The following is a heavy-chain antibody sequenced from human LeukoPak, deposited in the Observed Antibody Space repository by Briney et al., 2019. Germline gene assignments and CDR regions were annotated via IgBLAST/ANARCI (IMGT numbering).Heavy chain of an antibody. D-gene: IGHD7-27*01. CDR3: TREGRGPGVDY. CDR1: GFAFSNYW. CDR2: IKQDGSEK. V-gene: IGHV3-7*01. J-gene: IGHJ4*02. Sequence: GSLRLSCAASGFAFSNYWMSWVRQAPGKGLEWVANIKQDGSEKYYVESVKGRFTISRDNAKNSVYLQMNSLKAEDTALYYCTREGRGPGVDYWGQGTLVTVSS.